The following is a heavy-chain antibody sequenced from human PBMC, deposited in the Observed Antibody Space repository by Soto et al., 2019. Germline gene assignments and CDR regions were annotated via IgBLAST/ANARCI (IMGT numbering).Heavy chain of an antibody. V-gene: IGHV3-11*06. CDR1: GFTFSDYY. CDR3: ARDRNYYDSSGSELDY. J-gene: IGHJ4*02. D-gene: IGHD3-22*01. CDR2: ISSSSSYT. Sequence: QVQLVESGGGLVKPGGSLRLSCAASGFTFSDYYMSWIRQAPGKGLEWVSYISSSSSYTNYADSVKGRFTISRDNAKNSLYLQMNSLRAEDTAVYYCARDRNYYDSSGSELDYCGQGTLVTVSS.